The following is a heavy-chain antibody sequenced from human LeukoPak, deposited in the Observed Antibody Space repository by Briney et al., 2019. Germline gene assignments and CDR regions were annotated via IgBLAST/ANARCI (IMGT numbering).Heavy chain of an antibody. CDR3: ARGAPPKQWLVKKPPPPPDY. Sequence: PGESLKVSCKASGYTFTSYAMHWVRQAPGQRLEWMGWINAGNGNTKYSQKFQGRVTITRDTSASTAYMELSSLRSEDTAVYYCARGAPPKQWLVKKPPPPPDYWGQGTLVTVSS. J-gene: IGHJ4*02. V-gene: IGHV1-3*01. D-gene: IGHD6-19*01. CDR2: INAGNGNT. CDR1: GYTFTSYA.